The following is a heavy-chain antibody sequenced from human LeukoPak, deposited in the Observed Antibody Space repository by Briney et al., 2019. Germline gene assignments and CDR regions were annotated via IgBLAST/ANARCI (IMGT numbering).Heavy chain of an antibody. CDR2: ISNGNT. CDR3: VREAEYCASVCLKSNWFDP. D-gene: IGHD2/OR15-2a*01. V-gene: IGHV3-23*01. CDR1: GFPFTNHA. J-gene: IGHJ5*02. Sequence: AGSLTLSCAASGFPFTNHAMSWVRQPPGTGLEWVAAISNGNTYYADSVRGHFAISRGDSKNIVYLQMNRLRDEDTALYYCVREAEYCASVCLKSNWFDPWGQETLVTVSS.